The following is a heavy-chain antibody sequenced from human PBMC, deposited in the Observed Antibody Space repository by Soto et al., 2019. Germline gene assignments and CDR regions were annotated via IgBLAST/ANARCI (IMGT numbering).Heavy chain of an antibody. J-gene: IGHJ6*02. V-gene: IGHV4-34*01. CDR2: INHSGST. D-gene: IGHD2-15*01. CDR1: GGSFSGYY. CDR3: ARDRKRAYCSGGSCRKEYYYGMDV. Sequence: SETLSLTCAVYGGSFSGYYWSWIRQPPGKGLEWIGEINHSGSTNYNPSLKSRVTISVDTSKNQFSLKLSSVTAADTAVYYCARDRKRAYCSGGSCRKEYYYGMDVWGQGTTVTVSS.